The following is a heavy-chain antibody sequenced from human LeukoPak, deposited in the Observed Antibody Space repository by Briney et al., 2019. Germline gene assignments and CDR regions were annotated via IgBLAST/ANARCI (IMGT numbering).Heavy chain of an antibody. CDR3: AREGSGSSWSGFDY. Sequence: PGGSLRLSCAASGFTFGSYAMHWVRQVPGKGLEWVAAISYDGNNKYYADFVKGRFTISRDSSKNTLYLQMNSLRGEDTAVYHCAREGSGSSWSGFDYWGQGIVVTVSS. D-gene: IGHD6-13*01. V-gene: IGHV3-30-3*01. CDR1: GFTFGSYA. J-gene: IGHJ4*02. CDR2: ISYDGNNK.